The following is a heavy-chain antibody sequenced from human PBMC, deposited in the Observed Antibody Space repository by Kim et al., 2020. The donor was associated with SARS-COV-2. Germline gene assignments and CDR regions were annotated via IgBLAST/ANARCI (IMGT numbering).Heavy chain of an antibody. J-gene: IGHJ4*02. CDR3: ARVVSSSWYPSPYFDY. D-gene: IGHD6-13*01. Sequence: VKGRFTSARDNAKNSLYLQMNGLRAEDTAVYYCARVVSSSWYPSPYFDYWGQGTLVTVS. V-gene: IGHV3-11*05.